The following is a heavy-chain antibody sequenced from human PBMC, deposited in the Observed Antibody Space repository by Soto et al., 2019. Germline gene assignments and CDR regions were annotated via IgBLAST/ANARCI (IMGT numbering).Heavy chain of an antibody. D-gene: IGHD2-2*01. J-gene: IGHJ4*02. CDR3: ARQPQDIVVEPAAIGY. V-gene: IGHV3-23*01. CDR2: ISGSGGST. CDR1: GFTFSSYA. Sequence: EVQLLESGGGLVQPGGSLRLSCAASGFTFSSYAMSWVRQAPGKGLEWVSAISGSGGSTYYADSVKGRFTISRDNSKNTLYLQMNSLRAEDTAVYYCARQPQDIVVEPAAIGYWGQGTLVTVSS.